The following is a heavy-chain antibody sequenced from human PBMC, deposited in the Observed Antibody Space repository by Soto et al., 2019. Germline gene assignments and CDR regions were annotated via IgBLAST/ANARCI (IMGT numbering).Heavy chain of an antibody. D-gene: IGHD5-12*01. Sequence: QVQLQQWGAGLLKPSETLSLACAVYGGSFSGNYWSWIRQPPGKGLGWIGEISHSGSTNYNPSLKTRVPISVDTSKNQFSLKLSSVTAADTAVYYCARAPPYSGYGDHRGQGNLATVSS. CDR2: ISHSGST. CDR3: ARAPPYSGYGDH. V-gene: IGHV4-34*01. CDR1: GGSFSGNY. J-gene: IGHJ4*02.